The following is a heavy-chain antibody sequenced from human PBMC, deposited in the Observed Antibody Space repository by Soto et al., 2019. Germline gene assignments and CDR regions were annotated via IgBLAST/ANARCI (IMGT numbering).Heavy chain of an antibody. D-gene: IGHD2-15*01. CDR1: GYTFANYW. Sequence: GESLKISCQGSGYTFANYWIGWVRQMPGKGLELMGIIYPIESDARYSPSFQGQVIISADKSISTAYLQWSSLRASDTAIYYCARRGRSGGSSYSGWFDPWGQGTLVTVSS. CDR2: IYPIESDA. J-gene: IGHJ5*02. V-gene: IGHV5-51*01. CDR3: ARRGRSGGSSYSGWFDP.